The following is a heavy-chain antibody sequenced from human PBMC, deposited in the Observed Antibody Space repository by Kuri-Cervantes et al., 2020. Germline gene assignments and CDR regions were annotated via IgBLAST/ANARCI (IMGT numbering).Heavy chain of an antibody. CDR2: ISGSGGST. J-gene: IGHJ6*02. CDR1: GFTFDDYA. D-gene: IGHD4/OR15-4a*01. Sequence: GESLKISCAASGFTFDDYAMHWVRQAPGKGLEWVSAISGSGGSTYYADSVKGRFTISRDNSKNTLYLQMNSLRAEDTAVYYCAKAVLLWGQGTTVTVSS. CDR3: AKAVLL. V-gene: IGHV3-23*01.